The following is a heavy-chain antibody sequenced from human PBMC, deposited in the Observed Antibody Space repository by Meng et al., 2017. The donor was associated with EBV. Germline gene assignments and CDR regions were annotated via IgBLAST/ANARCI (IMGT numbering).Heavy chain of an antibody. CDR2: INVGVGYT. D-gene: IGHD2-21*01. CDR1: GYAFTSYI. V-gene: IGHV1-3*01. J-gene: IGHJ4*02. CDR3: VRGPPVGVPGPGDY. Sequence: VHVVQSGGGGKNTGVSVKVSCKASGYAFTSYILHWGRQAPGPRLEWMGWINVGVGYTKYSQKFQGRVTISSDTSATTGYMELSSLRSEDTAVYYCVRGPPVGVPGPGDYWGQGTLVTVSS.